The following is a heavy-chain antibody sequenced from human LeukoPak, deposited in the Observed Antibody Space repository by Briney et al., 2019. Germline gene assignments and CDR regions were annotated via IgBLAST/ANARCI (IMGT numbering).Heavy chain of an antibody. CDR2: ISYDGNNQ. V-gene: IGHV3-30*04. D-gene: IGHD3-16*01. Sequence: GRSLRLSCAASGFTFSSYAMHWVRQAPGTGLEWVSFISYDGNNQYYADSVKGRFTISRDNSENTLYLQMNSLRTEDTAVYYCAKDAGDQGYFDYWGQGTLVTVSS. J-gene: IGHJ4*02. CDR3: AKDAGDQGYFDY. CDR1: GFTFSSYA.